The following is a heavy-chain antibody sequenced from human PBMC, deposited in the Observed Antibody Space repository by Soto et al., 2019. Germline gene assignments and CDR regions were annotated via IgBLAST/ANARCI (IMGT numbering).Heavy chain of an antibody. CDR1: GDSVTSGDYY. J-gene: IGHJ5*01. CDR2: IYYSGNT. V-gene: IGHV4-61*08. CDR3: ARIPADTYMTYWFDP. D-gene: IGHD5-18*01. Sequence: LALTCTVSGDSVTSGDYYWSWIRQPPGKGLEWIGYIYYSGNTNYSPSLKSRVAISLDTSHNQFSLKLSSVTAADTAVYFCARIPADTYMTYWFDPWGQGTLVTVSS.